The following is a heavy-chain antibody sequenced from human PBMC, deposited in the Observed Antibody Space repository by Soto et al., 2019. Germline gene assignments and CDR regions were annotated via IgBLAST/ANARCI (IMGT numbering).Heavy chain of an antibody. Sequence: GGPLRLSCAASGYSISTYWMSWVRQAPGKGLEWVANVKQDGSEECYVDSVKGRFTISRDNAKNSLYLQMNSLRAEDTAVYYCATLDTAMVKTAVSWGQGTLVTVS. CDR3: ATLDTAMVKTAVS. V-gene: IGHV3-7*01. D-gene: IGHD5-18*01. CDR1: GYSISTYW. J-gene: IGHJ5*02. CDR2: VKQDGSEE.